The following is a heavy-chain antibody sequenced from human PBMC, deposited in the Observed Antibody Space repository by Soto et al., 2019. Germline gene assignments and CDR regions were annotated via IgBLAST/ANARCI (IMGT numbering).Heavy chain of an antibody. CDR3: ARDFKYYDFWSGYYDDAFDI. V-gene: IGHV1-18*01. J-gene: IGHJ3*02. D-gene: IGHD3-3*01. Sequence: ASVTVSCKASGYTFTSYGISWVRQAPGQGLEWMGWISAYNGNTNYAQKLQGRVTMTTDTSTSTAYMELRSLRSDDTAVYYCARDFKYYDFWSGYYDDAFDIWGQGTMVTVSS. CDR1: GYTFTSYG. CDR2: ISAYNGNT.